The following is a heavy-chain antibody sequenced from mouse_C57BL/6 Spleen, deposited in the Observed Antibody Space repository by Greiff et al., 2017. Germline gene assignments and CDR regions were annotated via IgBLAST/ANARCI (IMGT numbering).Heavy chain of an antibody. J-gene: IGHJ4*01. Sequence: EVKVEESGGGLVKPGGSLKLSCAASGFTFSDYGMHWVRQAPEKGLEWVAYISSGSSTIYYADTVKGRFTISRDNAKNTLFLQMISLRSEDTAMYYCARTNWDYAMDYWGQGTSVTVSS. D-gene: IGHD4-1*01. CDR3: ARTNWDYAMDY. V-gene: IGHV5-17*01. CDR2: ISSGSSTI. CDR1: GFTFSDYG.